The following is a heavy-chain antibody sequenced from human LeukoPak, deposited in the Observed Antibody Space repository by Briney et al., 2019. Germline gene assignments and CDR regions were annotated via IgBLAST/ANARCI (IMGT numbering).Heavy chain of an antibody. CDR2: ISSSGSTI. D-gene: IGHD3-22*01. V-gene: IGHV3-48*03. CDR1: GFTFSSYE. J-gene: IGHJ4*02. Sequence: GGSLRLSCAASGFTFSSYEMNWVRQAPGKGLEWVSYISSSGSTIYYADSVKGRFTISRDNAKNSLYLQMNSLRAEDTALYYCARDSSGYSPTSFDYWGQGTLVTVSS. CDR3: ARDSSGYSPTSFDY.